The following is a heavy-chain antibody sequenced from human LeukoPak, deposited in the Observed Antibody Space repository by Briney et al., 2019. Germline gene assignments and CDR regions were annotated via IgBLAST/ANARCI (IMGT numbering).Heavy chain of an antibody. CDR1: GFTFSSYA. D-gene: IGHD5-24*01. J-gene: IGHJ6*02. CDR3: ARDYRITYYYYYGMDV. V-gene: IGHV3-30-3*01. CDR2: ISYDGSNK. Sequence: GGSLRLSCAASGFTFSSYAMHWVRQAPGKGLEWVAVISYDGSNKYYADSVKGRFTISRDNSKNTLYLQMNSLRAEDTAVYYCARDYRITYYYYYGMDVWGQGNTVTVSS.